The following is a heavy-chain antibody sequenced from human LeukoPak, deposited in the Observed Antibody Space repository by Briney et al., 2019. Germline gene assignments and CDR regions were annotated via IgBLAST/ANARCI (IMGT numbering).Heavy chain of an antibody. J-gene: IGHJ4*02. D-gene: IGHD2-15*01. CDR2: IKSKNDGGTA. Sequence: GGSLRPSCAASGFIFNNAWMNWVRQAPGKGPEWVGRIKSKNDGGTADYGSPVKGRFTISRDDSKNTLYLQMNSLISDDTAIYYCTPVMVEDRGFWGQGTLVTVSS. V-gene: IGHV3-15*01. CDR3: TPVMVEDRGF. CDR1: GFIFNNAW.